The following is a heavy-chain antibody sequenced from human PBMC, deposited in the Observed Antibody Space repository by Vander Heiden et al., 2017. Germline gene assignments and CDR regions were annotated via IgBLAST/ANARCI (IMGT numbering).Heavy chain of an antibody. Sequence: EVKLVESGGGLVKPGGSLRLSCAASGFTSSSYSMNWVRQAPGKGLEWVSSISSSSSYIYYADSVKGRFTISRDNAKNSLYLQMNSLRAEDTAVYYCSSGPTRSSDYWGQVTLVTVSS. J-gene: IGHJ4*02. CDR3: SSGPTRSSDY. CDR1: GFTSSSYS. CDR2: ISSSSSYI. V-gene: IGHV3-21*01. D-gene: IGHD3-22*01.